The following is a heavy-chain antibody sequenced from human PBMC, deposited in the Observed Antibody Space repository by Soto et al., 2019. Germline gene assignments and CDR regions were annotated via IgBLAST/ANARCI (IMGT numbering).Heavy chain of an antibody. Sequence: QLQLVQSGVEVKKPGASVRVSCKASGYPFRNYGINSVRQAPGQGLGWMGWISGHGGVTNYGPKLRYRITMATDTYSKTAYLELRSRRSDDTAVYYCEKDGELGARMHMCGMAVWGKGTTVTVSS. J-gene: IGHJ6*04. CDR2: ISGHGGVT. CDR3: EKDGELGARMHMCGMAV. V-gene: IGHV1-18*01. D-gene: IGHD2-21*01. CDR1: GYPFRNYG.